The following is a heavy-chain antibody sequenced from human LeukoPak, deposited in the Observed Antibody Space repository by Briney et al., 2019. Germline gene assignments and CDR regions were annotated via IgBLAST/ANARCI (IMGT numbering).Heavy chain of an antibody. Sequence: GGSLRLSCAASGFTFSSYAMSWVRQAPGKGLEWVSAISGSGGSTYYADSVKGRFTISRDNSKNTLYLQMNSLRAEDTAVYYCAKDAATYDLWSGYYPFDYWGQGTLVTVSS. V-gene: IGHV3-23*01. J-gene: IGHJ4*02. D-gene: IGHD3-3*01. CDR2: ISGSGGST. CDR3: AKDAATYDLWSGYYPFDY. CDR1: GFTFSSYA.